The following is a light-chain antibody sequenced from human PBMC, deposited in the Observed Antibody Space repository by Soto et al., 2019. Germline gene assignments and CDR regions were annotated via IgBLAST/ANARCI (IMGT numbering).Light chain of an antibody. J-gene: IGKJ1*01. CDR3: QQSYSTPWT. Sequence: DIQMTQSPSTLSASVGDRVTITCRASHNIERWMAWYQQKPGKAPNLLIYAASSLQSGVPSRFSGSGSGTDFTLTISSLQPEDFATYYCQQSYSTPWTFGQGTKVDIK. V-gene: IGKV1-39*01. CDR2: AAS. CDR1: HNIERW.